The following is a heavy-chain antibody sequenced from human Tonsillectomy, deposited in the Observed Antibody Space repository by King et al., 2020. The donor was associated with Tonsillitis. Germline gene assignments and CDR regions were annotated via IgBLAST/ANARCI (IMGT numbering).Heavy chain of an antibody. CDR2: ISPYNGNA. J-gene: IGHJ3*02. CDR3: TRADDSSGYYNAFDI. CDR1: GYTFTSYA. V-gene: IGHV1-18*04. D-gene: IGHD3-22*01. Sequence: QLVQSGAEVKKPGASVKVSCQASGYTFTSYAINWVRQAPGQGLEWMGWISPYNGNANYAQKLQGRVTMTTDTSTNTAYMELRSLRSHDTAVYYCTRADDSSGYYNAFDIWGQGTVVTVSS.